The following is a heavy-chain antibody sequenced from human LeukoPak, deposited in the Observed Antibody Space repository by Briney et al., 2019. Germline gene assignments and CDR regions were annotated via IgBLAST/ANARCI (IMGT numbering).Heavy chain of an antibody. J-gene: IGHJ6*03. CDR2: INHSGST. D-gene: IGHD5-18*01. V-gene: IGHV4-34*01. Sequence: SETLSLTCAVYGGSFSGYYWSWIRQPPGKGLEWIGEINHSGSTNYNPSLKSRVTISVDTSKNQFSLRLSSVTAADTAVYYCARAGDSYGYLYYYYYYYMDVWGKGTTVTISS. CDR1: GGSFSGYY. CDR3: ARAGDSYGYLYYYYYYYMDV.